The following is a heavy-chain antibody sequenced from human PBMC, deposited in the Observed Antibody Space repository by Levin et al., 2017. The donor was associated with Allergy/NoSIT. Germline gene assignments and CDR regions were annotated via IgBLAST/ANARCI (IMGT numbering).Heavy chain of an antibody. J-gene: IGHJ6*02. Sequence: ASVKVSCKASGYTFTSYAMHWVRQAPGQRLEWMGWINAGNGNTKYSQKFQGRVTITRDTSASTAYMELSSLRSEDTAVYYCARTTYYYDSSGYGEAYGMDVWGQGTTVTVSS. D-gene: IGHD3-22*01. V-gene: IGHV1-3*01. CDR2: INAGNGNT. CDR3: ARTTYYYDSSGYGEAYGMDV. CDR1: GYTFTSYA.